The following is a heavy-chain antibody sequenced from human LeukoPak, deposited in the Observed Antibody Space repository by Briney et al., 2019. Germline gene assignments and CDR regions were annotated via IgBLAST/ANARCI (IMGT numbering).Heavy chain of an antibody. V-gene: IGHV4-61*02. CDR1: GGSISIGRHY. J-gene: IGHJ4*02. D-gene: IGHD4-23*01. CDR3: ARDLYDYGGHYFDY. Sequence: SQTLSLTCTVSGGSISIGRHYGSWIRQPAGKGLEWIGRIHTSGSTNYHPSLKSRVTISVDTSKNQFSPKLSSVTAPDPAVYYCARDLYDYGGHYFDYWGQGTLVTVSS. CDR2: IHTSGST.